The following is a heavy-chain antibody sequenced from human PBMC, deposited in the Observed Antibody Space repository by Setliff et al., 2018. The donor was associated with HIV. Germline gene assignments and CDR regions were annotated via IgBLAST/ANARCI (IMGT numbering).Heavy chain of an antibody. D-gene: IGHD6-19*01. V-gene: IGHV4-4*08. CDR1: GDSISSYY. Sequence: NPSETLSLTCTVSGDSISSYYWSWIRQPPGKGLEWIGYIYTSGSTKYNPSLNSRVTISVDMSKNQFSLRLSSVTAADTAVYYCIIAYSSGWLAPMGFDSWGQGTLVTVSS. J-gene: IGHJ4*02. CDR3: IIAYSSGWLAPMGFDS. CDR2: IYTSGST.